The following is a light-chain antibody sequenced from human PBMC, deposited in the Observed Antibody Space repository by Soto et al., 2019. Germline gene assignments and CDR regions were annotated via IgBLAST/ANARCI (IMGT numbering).Light chain of an antibody. CDR2: QDN. V-gene: IGLV3-1*01. CDR1: ELGDKY. CDR3: QAWDNSVV. J-gene: IGLJ2*01. Sequence: SSELTQPPSVSVSPGQTASITCSGDELGDKYVCWYHLKPGQSPVLVIYQDNKRPSGIPERFSGSNSGNTATLTISGTQPMDEADYYCQAWDNSVVFGGGTKLTVL.